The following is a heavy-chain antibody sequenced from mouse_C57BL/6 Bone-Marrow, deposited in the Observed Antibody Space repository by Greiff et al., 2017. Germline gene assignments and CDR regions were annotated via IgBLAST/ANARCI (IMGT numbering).Heavy chain of an antibody. CDR2: INPSSGYT. V-gene: IGHV1-7*01. Sequence: QVQLQQSGAELAKPGASVKLSCKASGYTFTSYWMHWVKQRPGQGLDWIGYINPSSGYTKYNQKFKDKATLTADKSSSTAYMQLSRLTYEDSAVYYCARISNYFYYAMDYWGQGASVTVSS. D-gene: IGHD2-5*01. J-gene: IGHJ4*01. CDR1: GYTFTSYW. CDR3: ARISNYFYYAMDY.